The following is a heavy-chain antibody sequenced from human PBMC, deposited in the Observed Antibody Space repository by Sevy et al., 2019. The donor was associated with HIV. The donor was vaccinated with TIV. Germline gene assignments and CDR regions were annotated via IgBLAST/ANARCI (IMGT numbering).Heavy chain of an antibody. CDR2: IRYDGSNK. CDR3: AKGYYYGSGNKAFDP. J-gene: IGHJ5*02. V-gene: IGHV3-30*02. Sequence: GGSLRLSCAASGFTFSSYGMHWVRQAPGKGLEWVAFIRYDGSNKYYADSVKGRFTISRDNSKNTLYLQMNSLRAEDTAVYYCAKGYYYGSGNKAFDPWGQGTLVTVSS. D-gene: IGHD3-10*01. CDR1: GFTFSSYG.